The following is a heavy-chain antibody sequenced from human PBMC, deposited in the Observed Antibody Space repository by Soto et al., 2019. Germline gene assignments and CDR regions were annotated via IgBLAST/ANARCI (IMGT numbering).Heavy chain of an antibody. J-gene: IGHJ1*01. V-gene: IGHV4-31*03. CDR3: ARDGSGIEYFRD. D-gene: IGHD3-10*01. CDR1: GGSISSGSFY. Sequence: QVQLQESGPGLVKPSQTLSLTCTVSGGSISSGSFYWTWIRQHPGKGLEWIGYVYSSGGTYYNPSLKSRVTISVDTSKNQFSLNLNSVTAADTAVYYCARDGSGIEYFRDWGQGTLVTVSS. CDR2: VYSSGGT.